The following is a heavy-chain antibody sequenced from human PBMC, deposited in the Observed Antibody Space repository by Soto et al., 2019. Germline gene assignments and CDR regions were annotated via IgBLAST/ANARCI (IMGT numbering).Heavy chain of an antibody. V-gene: IGHV3-11*01. CDR2: ISSSGTGI. J-gene: IGHJ3*02. CDR1: GFTFRDYY. Sequence: QVQLVESGGGLVKPGGSLRLSCAASGFTFRDYYMTWIRQAPGKGLEWVSYISSSGTGIYYADSVKGRFTISRDNAKNSLYLQMSRLRAEDTAVYYCARAFSDAFDIWGQGTMVTVSS. CDR3: ARAFSDAFDI.